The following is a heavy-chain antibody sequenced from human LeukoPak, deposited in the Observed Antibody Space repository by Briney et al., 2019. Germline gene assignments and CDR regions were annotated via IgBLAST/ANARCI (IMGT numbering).Heavy chain of an antibody. Sequence: SETLSLTCTVSGGSISSYYWSWIRQPPGKGLEWIGEINHSGSTNYKPSLKSRVTISVDTSKNQFSLKLASVTAADTAIYYCARAKGDYWGQGTLVTVSS. CDR3: ARAKGDY. CDR1: GGSISSYY. CDR2: INHSGST. J-gene: IGHJ4*02. V-gene: IGHV4-34*01.